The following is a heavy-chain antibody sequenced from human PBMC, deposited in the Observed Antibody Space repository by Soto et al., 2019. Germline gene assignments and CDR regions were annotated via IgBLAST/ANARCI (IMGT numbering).Heavy chain of an antibody. Sequence: XGTLSLTCTASGGSITSSSHFGGWVRQPPGKGLEWIGTIYFTGNTYYTPSLKSRLTMSIDTSKNEFSLRLNSVTAADTAVYYCAGQTFTIAAASYGRSNWFDPWGPGTLVTVS. CDR3: AGQTFTIAAASYGRSNWFDP. D-gene: IGHD6-25*01. V-gene: IGHV4-39*01. CDR1: GGSITSSSHF. J-gene: IGHJ5*02. CDR2: IYFTGNT.